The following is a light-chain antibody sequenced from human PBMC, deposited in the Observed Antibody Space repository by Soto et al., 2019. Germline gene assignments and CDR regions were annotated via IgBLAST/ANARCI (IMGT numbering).Light chain of an antibody. CDR1: AGNVGNYNL. J-gene: IGLJ2*01. CDR3: CAYGGSSTYVV. Sequence: QSALTQAASVSGSPGQSITISCTGSAGNVGNYNLVSWYQHHPGKAPKIIIYYVNKRPSGVSDRFSGSKSGNTAFLTISGLQAEDEADYYCCAYGGSSTYVVFGGGTQLTVL. CDR2: YVN. V-gene: IGLV2-23*02.